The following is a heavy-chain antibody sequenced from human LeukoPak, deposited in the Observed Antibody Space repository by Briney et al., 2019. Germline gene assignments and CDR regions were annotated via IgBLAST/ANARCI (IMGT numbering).Heavy chain of an antibody. V-gene: IGHV4-4*07. CDR1: GGSISSYY. D-gene: IGHD3-16*02. Sequence: PSETLSLTCTVSGGSISSYYWSWIRQPAGKGLEWIGRIYTSGSTNYNPSLKRRVTISVDTSKNQFSLKLSSVTAADTAVYYCARHRQYDYVWGSYRRGTYFDYWGQGTLVTVSS. CDR3: ARHRQYDYVWGSYRRGTYFDY. J-gene: IGHJ4*02. CDR2: IYTSGST.